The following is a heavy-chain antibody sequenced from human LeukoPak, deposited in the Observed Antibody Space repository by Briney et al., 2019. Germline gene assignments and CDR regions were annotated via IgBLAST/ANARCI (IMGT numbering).Heavy chain of an antibody. CDR3: ARARRGSGYYYDY. J-gene: IGHJ4*02. CDR1: GFTFSDYY. D-gene: IGHD3-22*01. Sequence: WGSLRLSCAASGFTFSDYYMSWIRQAPRKGLEWVSYISSSGSTIYYADSVKGRFTISRANAKNSLYLPMNSLIAEDTAVYYCARARRGSGYYYDYWGQGTLVTVSS. V-gene: IGHV3-11*04. CDR2: ISSSGSTI.